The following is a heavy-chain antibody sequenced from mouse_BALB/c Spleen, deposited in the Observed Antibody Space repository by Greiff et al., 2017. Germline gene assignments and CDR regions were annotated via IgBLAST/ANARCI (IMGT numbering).Heavy chain of an antibody. Sequence: EVQRVESGGGLVKPGGSLKLSCAASGFTFSDYYMYWVRQTPEKRLEWVATISDGGSYTYYPDSVKGRFTISRDNAKNNLYLQMSSLKSEDTAMYYCARDYYGCSSFDYWGQGTTLTVSS. CDR1: GFTFSDYY. CDR3: ARDYYGCSSFDY. D-gene: IGHD1-1*01. V-gene: IGHV5-4*02. CDR2: ISDGGSYT. J-gene: IGHJ2*01.